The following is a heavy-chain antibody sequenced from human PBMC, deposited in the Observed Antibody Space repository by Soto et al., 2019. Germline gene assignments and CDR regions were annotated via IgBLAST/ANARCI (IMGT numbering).Heavy chain of an antibody. J-gene: IGHJ4*02. D-gene: IGHD3-16*01. CDR2: VTSRGDTT. CDR3: AKDRLGGGLDY. CDR1: GFIFSNYA. Sequence: EVQLLQSGGGLVQPGGPLGLSCAASGFIFSNYAMNWFRQVPGKGLEWVSIVTSRGDTTYYADSVKGRFTISRDNSKNTLYLQVNSLTAEDTAVYYCAKDRLGGGLDYWGQGTLVSVSS. V-gene: IGHV3-23*01.